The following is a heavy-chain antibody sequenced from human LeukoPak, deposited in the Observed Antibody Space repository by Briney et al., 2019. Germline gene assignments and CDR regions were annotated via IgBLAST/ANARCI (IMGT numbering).Heavy chain of an antibody. V-gene: IGHV4-34*01. CDR3: SIGPAPMVRGPLSYRKRLMDV. CDR2: INQSGST. Sequence: PSETLSLTCAVYGGSFSGYYWSWIRQPPGKGLEWIGEINQSGSTNYNPSLKSRVTISVDTSKNQFPLKLSSVTAADTAVYYCSIGPAPMVRGPLSYRKRLMDVWGKGTTVTVSS. J-gene: IGHJ6*04. D-gene: IGHD3-10*01. CDR1: GGSFSGYY.